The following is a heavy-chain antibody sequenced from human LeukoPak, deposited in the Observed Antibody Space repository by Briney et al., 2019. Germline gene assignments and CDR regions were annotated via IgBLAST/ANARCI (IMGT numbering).Heavy chain of an antibody. CDR2: IYYSGST. D-gene: IGHD5-18*01. Sequence: SETLSLTCTVSGGSISSYYWSWIRQPPGKGLEWIGYIYYSGSTNYNPSLKSRVTISVDTSKNQFSLKLSSVTAADTAVYYCGRGYNYALDYWGQGTLVTVSS. V-gene: IGHV4-59*08. CDR3: GRGYNYALDY. J-gene: IGHJ4*02. CDR1: GGSISSYY.